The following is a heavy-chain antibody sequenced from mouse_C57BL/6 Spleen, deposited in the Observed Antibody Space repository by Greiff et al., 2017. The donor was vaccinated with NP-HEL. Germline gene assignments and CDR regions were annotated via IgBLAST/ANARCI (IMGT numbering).Heavy chain of an antibody. V-gene: IGHV5-4*03. J-gene: IGHJ2*01. CDR1: GFTFSSYA. CDR2: ISDGGSYT. CDR3: ASEGDYYGSSHFDY. Sequence: EVMLVESGGGLVKPGGSLKLSCAASGFTFSSYAMSWVRQTPEKRLEWVATISDGGSYTYYPDNVKGRFTISRDNAKNNLYLQMSHLKSEDTAMYYCASEGDYYGSSHFDYWGQGTTLTVSS. D-gene: IGHD1-1*01.